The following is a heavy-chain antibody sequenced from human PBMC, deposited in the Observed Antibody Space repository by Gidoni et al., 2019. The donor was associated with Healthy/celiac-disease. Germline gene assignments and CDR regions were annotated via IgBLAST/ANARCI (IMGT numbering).Heavy chain of an antibody. D-gene: IGHD3-10*01. CDR2: IYSGGST. V-gene: IGHV3-66*01. J-gene: IGHJ4*02. CDR1: GFTVSSNY. Sequence: EVQLVESGVGLVQPGGSLRLSCAASGFTVSSNYMSWVRQAPGKGLEWVSVIYSGGSTYYADSVKGRFTISRDNSKNTLYLQMNSLRAEDTAVYYCARDWAGLGDFDYWGQGTLVTVSS. CDR3: ARDWAGLGDFDY.